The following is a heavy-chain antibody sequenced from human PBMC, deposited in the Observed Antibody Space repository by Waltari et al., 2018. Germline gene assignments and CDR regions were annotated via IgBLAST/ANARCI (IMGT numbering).Heavy chain of an antibody. CDR3: VKESMTHYYLDS. D-gene: IGHD6-6*01. V-gene: IGHV3-9*01. CDR1: GFSFDDYT. Sequence: ELQLVESGGGLVQPGGSLRLACAASGFSFDDYTMHWVRQAPGKGMEGVGSLTWNRVGIGYAEAVKGRFTIARDNAKNALYLQMNSLKVEDTALYYCVKESMTHYYLDSWGQGTPVTVSS. J-gene: IGHJ4*02. CDR2: LTWNRVGI.